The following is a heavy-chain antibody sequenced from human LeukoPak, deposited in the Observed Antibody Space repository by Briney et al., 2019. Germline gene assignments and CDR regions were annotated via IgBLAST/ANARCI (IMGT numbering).Heavy chain of an antibody. CDR2: INPNSGGT. D-gene: IGHD3-16*02. V-gene: IGHV1-2*06. J-gene: IGHJ4*02. CDR3: ARDGGGITFGGVIVRPDY. Sequence: ASVKVSCKASGYIFTDYYMHWVRQAPGQGLEWMGRINPNSGGTNYAQKFQGRVTMTRDTSISTAYMELSRLRSDDTAVYYCARDGGGITFGGVIVRPDYWGQGTLVTVSS. CDR1: GYIFTDYY.